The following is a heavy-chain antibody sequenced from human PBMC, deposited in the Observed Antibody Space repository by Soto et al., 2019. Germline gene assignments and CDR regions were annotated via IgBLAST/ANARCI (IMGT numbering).Heavy chain of an antibody. CDR3: AKSWYNWNYLVFDY. J-gene: IGHJ4*02. Sequence: RRLSCAASGFTFGSYAMSWVRQAPGKGLEWVSAISGSGGSTYYADSVKGRFTISRDNSKNTLYLQMNSLRAEDTAVHYCAKSWYNWNYLVFDYWGQGTLVTVSS. D-gene: IGHD1-7*01. V-gene: IGHV3-23*01. CDR2: ISGSGGST. CDR1: GFTFGSYA.